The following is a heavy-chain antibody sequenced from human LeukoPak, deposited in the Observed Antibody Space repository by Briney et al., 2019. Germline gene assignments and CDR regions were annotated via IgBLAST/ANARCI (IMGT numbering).Heavy chain of an antibody. CDR2: VIPIFGTA. V-gene: IGHV1-69*05. J-gene: IGHJ4*02. CDR3: ARDDYGDGT. Sequence: ASVKVSCKASGYTFTSYGISWVRQAPGQGLEWMGRVIPIFGTANYAQKFQGRVTITTDESTSTAYMELSSLRSEDTAVYYCARDDYGDGTWGQGTLVTVSS. D-gene: IGHD4-17*01. CDR1: GYTFTSYG.